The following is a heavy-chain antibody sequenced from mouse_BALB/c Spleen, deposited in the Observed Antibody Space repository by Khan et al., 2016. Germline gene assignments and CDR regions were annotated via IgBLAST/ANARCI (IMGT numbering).Heavy chain of an antibody. Sequence: QIQLVQSGPELKKPGETVKISCKASGYTFTNYGMNWVKQAPGKGLKWMGWINTNTGEPTYAEEFKGRLVFSLETSASSACLQINNLKTEDTATYFCARLGSSGTWGNYFDYWGQGTTLTVSS. V-gene: IGHV9-3*02. D-gene: IGHD1-1*01. CDR1: GYTFTNYG. CDR2: INTNTGEP. J-gene: IGHJ2*01. CDR3: ARLGSSGTWGNYFDY.